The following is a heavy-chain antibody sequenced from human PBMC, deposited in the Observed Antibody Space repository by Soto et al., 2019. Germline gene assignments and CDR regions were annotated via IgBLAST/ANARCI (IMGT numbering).Heavy chain of an antibody. CDR1: GFTFSSYW. J-gene: IGHJ4*02. CDR3: ASYYGSGIYRPKY. CDR2: INSDGRST. Sequence: EVQLVESGGGLVQPGGSLRLSCAASGFTFSSYWMHWVRQAPGKGLVWVSRINSDGRSTSYADSVKGRFTISRDNAKNTLYLQMNSLRAEDTAVYYCASYYGSGIYRPKYWGQGTLVTVAS. D-gene: IGHD3-10*01. V-gene: IGHV3-74*01.